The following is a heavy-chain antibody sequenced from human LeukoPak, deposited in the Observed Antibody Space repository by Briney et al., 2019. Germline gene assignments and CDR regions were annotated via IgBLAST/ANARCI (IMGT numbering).Heavy chain of an antibody. CDR1: GFTFSSYW. V-gene: IGHV3-74*01. J-gene: IGHJ4*02. D-gene: IGHD6-19*01. CDR2: INTDGSST. CDR3: ARSSSGWHSDY. Sequence: GGSVRLSCGASGFTFSSYWMHWVRQAPGKGLVWVSRINTDGSSTTYADSVKGRFTISRDNAKNTLYLQMNSLRAEDTALYYCARSSSGWHSDYWGQGTVATVSS.